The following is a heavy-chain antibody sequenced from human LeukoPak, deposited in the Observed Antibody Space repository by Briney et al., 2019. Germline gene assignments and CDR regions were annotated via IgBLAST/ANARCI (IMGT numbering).Heavy chain of an antibody. Sequence: GGSLRLSCTASGFTFSSYWMSWVRQAPGKGLEWVSYISSSGSTIYYADSVKGRFTISRDNAKNSLYLQMNSLRAEDTALYYCARGRVEYDVGRYYMDVWGKGTTVTVSS. CDR2: ISSSGSTI. J-gene: IGHJ6*03. CDR3: ARGRVEYDVGRYYMDV. CDR1: GFTFSSYW. V-gene: IGHV3-48*04. D-gene: IGHD1-1*01.